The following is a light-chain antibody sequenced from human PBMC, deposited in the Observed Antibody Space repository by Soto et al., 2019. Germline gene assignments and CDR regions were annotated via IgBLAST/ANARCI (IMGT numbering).Light chain of an antibody. Sequence: QSALTQPASVSGSPGQSITISCTGTSSDVGDYNYVSWYQQHPGKAPKLMIYDVSNRPSGVSDRFSGYKSGNTASLTIAGLQAEYEAEYYCSSYRGSSSLVLFGGGTKVTVL. CDR1: SSDVGDYNY. J-gene: IGLJ2*01. V-gene: IGLV2-14*01. CDR2: DVS. CDR3: SSYRGSSSLVL.